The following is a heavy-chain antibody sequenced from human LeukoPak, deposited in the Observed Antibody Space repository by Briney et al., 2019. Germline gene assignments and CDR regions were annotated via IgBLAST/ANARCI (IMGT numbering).Heavy chain of an antibody. CDR1: GFNFSNYW. D-gene: IGHD2-15*01. V-gene: IGHV3-7*01. Sequence: QTGGSLRLSCAVSGFNFSNYWMSWVRQAPGKGLEWVANIKHDGSEKYSVASVKGRFTISRDNAKNSVYLQMNTLRAEDTAVYYCARDLRGNIVVIVAADLSLDYWGQGTLVTVAS. CDR2: IKHDGSEK. CDR3: ARDLRGNIVVIVAADLSLDY. J-gene: IGHJ4*02.